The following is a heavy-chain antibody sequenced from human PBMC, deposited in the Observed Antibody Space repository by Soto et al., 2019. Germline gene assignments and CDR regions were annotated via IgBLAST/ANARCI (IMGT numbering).Heavy chain of an antibody. CDR2: IRSKPYDGTT. CDR1: GFTFGGYA. Sequence: GGSLRLSCTASGFTFGGYAMSWFRQAPGKGLEWVGFIRSKPYDGTTEYAASAKGRFTISRDDSKSIAYLQMNSLKTEDTAVYYCAKDLFSMVRGASYYSYGMDVWGQGTTVTVSS. CDR3: AKDLFSMVRGASYYSYGMDV. D-gene: IGHD3-10*01. V-gene: IGHV3-49*03. J-gene: IGHJ6*02.